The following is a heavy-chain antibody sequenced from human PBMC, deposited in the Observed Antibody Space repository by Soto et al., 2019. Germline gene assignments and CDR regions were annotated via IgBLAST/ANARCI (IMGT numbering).Heavy chain of an antibody. CDR2: ISYDGSNK. J-gene: IGHJ6*02. CDR3: ARARGEYYYYGMDV. CDR1: GFTFSSYA. Sequence: QVQLVESGGGVVQPGRSLRLSCAASGFTFSSYAMHWVRQAPGKGLEWVAVISYDGSNKYYADSVKGRFTISRDNSKNTLYLQMNSLRAEDTAVYYCARARGEYYYYGMDVWGQGTTVRLL. V-gene: IGHV3-30-3*01. D-gene: IGHD6-25*01.